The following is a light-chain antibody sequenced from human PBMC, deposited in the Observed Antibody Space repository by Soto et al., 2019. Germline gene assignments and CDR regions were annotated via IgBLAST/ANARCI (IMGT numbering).Light chain of an antibody. V-gene: IGKV3-11*01. CDR2: DAS. CDR1: QSVSSY. CDR3: LQLSNWPLTFT. J-gene: IGKJ3*01. Sequence: EIVLTQSPATLSLSPGERATLSCRASQSVSSYLAWYQQKPGQAPRLLIYDASNRATGIPARFSGSGSGTYFTLTIISLDPEDFAVYYCLQLSNWPLTFTFGPGTKVDIK.